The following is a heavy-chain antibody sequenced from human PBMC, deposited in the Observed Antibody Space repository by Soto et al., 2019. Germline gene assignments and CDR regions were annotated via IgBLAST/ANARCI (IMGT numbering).Heavy chain of an antibody. CDR2: IAVAGYT. Sequence: GSLRLSCAASGFTFSSYDMHWVRQDVGKGLEWVSAIAVAGYTYYAGSVKGRFTISRDNVRNTLYLQMNSLNVEDTAVYYCVRELEAPHYNGLDIWGQGTTVTV. V-gene: IGHV3-13*01. CDR1: GFTFSSYD. CDR3: VRELEAPHYNGLDI. J-gene: IGHJ6*02.